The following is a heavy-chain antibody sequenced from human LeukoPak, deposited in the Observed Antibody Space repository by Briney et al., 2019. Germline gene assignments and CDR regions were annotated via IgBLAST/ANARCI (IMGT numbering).Heavy chain of an antibody. J-gene: IGHJ4*02. Sequence: PSETXSLTCTVSGDSINVRYWNWIRQSAGKGXEWIGRIFGSGSTTYNPPLKRRATMAEDTSKNQIFLNLRSVTAADTAVYYCVSSKRNSGAYRLWGQGMLVTVSS. CDR1: GDSINVRY. D-gene: IGHD3-22*01. CDR3: VSSKRNSGAYRL. V-gene: IGHV4-4*07. CDR2: IFGSGST.